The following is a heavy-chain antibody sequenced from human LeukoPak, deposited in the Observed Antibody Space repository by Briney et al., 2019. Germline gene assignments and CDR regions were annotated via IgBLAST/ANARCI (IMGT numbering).Heavy chain of an antibody. D-gene: IGHD5-18*01. Sequence: GGSLRLSCAASGVTFSDYAMSWVRQAPGKGLEWVSAISESGDGTYYADSMKGRFTISRDNAKNTLYLQINSLRAEDTAIYYCAKDIAQGYTLGSIEQDYWGQGTLVIVSS. V-gene: IGHV3-23*01. CDR1: GVTFSDYA. CDR3: AKDIAQGYTLGSIEQDY. J-gene: IGHJ4*02. CDR2: ISESGDGT.